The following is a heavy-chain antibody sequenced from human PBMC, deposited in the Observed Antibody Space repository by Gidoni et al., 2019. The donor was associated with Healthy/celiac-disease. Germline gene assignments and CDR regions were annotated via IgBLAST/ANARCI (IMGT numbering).Heavy chain of an antibody. V-gene: IGHV1-46*01. J-gene: IGHJ4*02. Sequence: QVQLVQSGAEVKKPGASVKVSCKASGYTFTSYYMHWVRQAPGQGLEWMGIINPSGGSTSYAQKFQGRVTMTRDTSTSTVYMELSSLRSEDTAVYYCARGPVRYRGVPAAIGGKDYWGQGTLVTVSS. D-gene: IGHD2-2*02. CDR1: GYTFTSYY. CDR2: INPSGGST. CDR3: ARGPVRYRGVPAAIGGKDY.